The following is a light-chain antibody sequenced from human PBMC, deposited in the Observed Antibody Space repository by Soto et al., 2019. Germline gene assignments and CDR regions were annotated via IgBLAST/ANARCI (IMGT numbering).Light chain of an antibody. Sequence: EILMTQSPATLSVSAGERGTRSCRASQSVRSNLAWYQQKPGQSPRLLIYGISNRPAGIPDRFSGSGSGTDFTLTISILQSEDFAVYYCQQRSNWPTFGQGTRLEI. V-gene: IGKV3D-15*03. J-gene: IGKJ5*01. CDR3: QQRSNWPT. CDR1: QSVRSN. CDR2: GIS.